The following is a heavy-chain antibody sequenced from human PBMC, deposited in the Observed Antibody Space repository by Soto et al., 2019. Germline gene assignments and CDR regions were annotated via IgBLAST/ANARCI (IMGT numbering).Heavy chain of an antibody. Sequence: QVQLVESGEGVVQPGRSLRLSCAASGFIFSNYAMHWVRQAPGKGLEWVAVISNDGSNKYHADSVKGRFTISRDNSKNTLYLQMNSLGAEDTAVYYCAIAVSVISLIYYWGQGTLVTVAS. J-gene: IGHJ4*02. CDR1: GFIFSNYA. CDR2: ISNDGSNK. V-gene: IGHV3-30-3*01. D-gene: IGHD2-21*01. CDR3: AIAVSVISLIYY.